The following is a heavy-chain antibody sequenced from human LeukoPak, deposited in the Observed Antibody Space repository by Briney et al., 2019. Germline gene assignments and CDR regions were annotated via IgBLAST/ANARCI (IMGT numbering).Heavy chain of an antibody. CDR2: FSIKAHGGTT. CDR3: ARLGFTYYDFWPGDY. J-gene: IGHJ4*02. V-gene: IGHV3-49*04. CDR1: GFNFGDYA. D-gene: IGHD3-3*01. Sequence: GGSLRLSCTASGFNFGDYAVSWVRQAPGKGLQWVGLFSIKAHGGTTEYVASVKCSFTISRDDSKSIAYLQMNSLKNEDTAVYYCARLGFTYYDFWPGDYWGQGTLVTVSS.